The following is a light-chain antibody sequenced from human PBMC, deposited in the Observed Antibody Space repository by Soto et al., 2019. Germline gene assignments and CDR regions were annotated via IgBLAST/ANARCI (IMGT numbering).Light chain of an antibody. CDR3: HQYYSTPHT. V-gene: IGKV4-1*01. CDR1: QSVLYSSNNKNF. CDR2: WAS. J-gene: IGKJ2*01. Sequence: DIVMTQSPDSLAVSLGERATINCKSSQSVLYSSNNKNFLAWYQHKPGQPPKLLIYWASTRESGVPDRFSGSGSGTDFTLTISSLQAEDVAVYYCHQYYSTPHTFGQGTKLEI.